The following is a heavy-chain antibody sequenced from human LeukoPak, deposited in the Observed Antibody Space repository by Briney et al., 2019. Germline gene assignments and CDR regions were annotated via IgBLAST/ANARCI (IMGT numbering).Heavy chain of an antibody. CDR3: ARDGEMATIYFDY. D-gene: IGHD5-24*01. Sequence: GASVKVSCKASGGTFSSYAIRWVRQAPGQGLEWMGTIIPIVGIANYAQKFQGRVTITADKFTSTAYMELSSLRSEDTAVYYCARDGEMATIYFDYWGQGTLVTVSS. CDR1: GGTFSSYA. CDR2: IIPIVGIA. V-gene: IGHV1-69*04. J-gene: IGHJ4*02.